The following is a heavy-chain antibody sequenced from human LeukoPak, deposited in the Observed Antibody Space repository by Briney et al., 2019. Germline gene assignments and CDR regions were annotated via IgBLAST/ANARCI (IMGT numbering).Heavy chain of an antibody. CDR1: GGSISSSSYY. J-gene: IGHJ5*02. CDR3: ARPPGIAAAWFDP. D-gene: IGHD6-13*01. V-gene: IGHV4-39*01. CDR2: IYYSGST. Sequence: SETLSLTCTVSGGSISSSSYYWGWIRQPPGKGLEWIGSIYYSGSTYYNPSLKSRVTISVDTSKNQFSLKLSSVTAADTAVYYWARPPGIAAAWFDPWGQGTLVTVSS.